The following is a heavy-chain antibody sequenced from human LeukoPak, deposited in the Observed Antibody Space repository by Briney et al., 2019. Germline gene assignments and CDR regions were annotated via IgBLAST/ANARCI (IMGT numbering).Heavy chain of an antibody. J-gene: IGHJ4*02. CDR3: ARVFTYYDILTGYYPY. Sequence: GASVKVSCKASGGTFSSYAISWVRQAPGQGLEWMGWISAYNGNTNYAQKLQGRVTMTTDTSTSTAYMELRSLRSDDTAVYYCARVFTYYDILTGYYPYWGQGTLVTVSS. D-gene: IGHD3-9*01. CDR2: ISAYNGNT. CDR1: GGTFSSYA. V-gene: IGHV1-18*01.